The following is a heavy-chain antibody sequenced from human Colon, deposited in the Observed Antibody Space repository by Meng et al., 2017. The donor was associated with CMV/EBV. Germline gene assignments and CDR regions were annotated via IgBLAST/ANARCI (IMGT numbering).Heavy chain of an antibody. Sequence: KVSGKTSSDTFTSYGFSWVRQAPGQGLEWMGWVSAYNGNTNYAQKFQDRVSMTTDNSTSTVYMELRSLTSDDTAVYYCARGTNYFDYWGQGTLVTVSS. CDR1: SDTFTSYG. CDR2: VSAYNGNT. V-gene: IGHV1-18*01. CDR3: ARGTNYFDY. D-gene: IGHD2-8*01. J-gene: IGHJ4*02.